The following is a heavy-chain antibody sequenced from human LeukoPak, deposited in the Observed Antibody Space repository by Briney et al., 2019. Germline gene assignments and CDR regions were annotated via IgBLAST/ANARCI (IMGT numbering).Heavy chain of an antibody. V-gene: IGHV3-49*04. J-gene: IGHJ5*02. CDR3: TRDLGDHCTGIIGYDALLDP. CDR1: GFTFGDYA. D-gene: IGHD2-8*02. CDR2: IRSKAYGGTI. Sequence: PGGSLRLSYTTSGFTFGDYAMNWVRQAPGKGLEWISFIRSKAYGGTIEYAASVKGRFTISRDDSKRIAYLRMNSLKTEDTAVYYCTRDLGDHCTGIIGYDALLDPWGQGTLVTVSS.